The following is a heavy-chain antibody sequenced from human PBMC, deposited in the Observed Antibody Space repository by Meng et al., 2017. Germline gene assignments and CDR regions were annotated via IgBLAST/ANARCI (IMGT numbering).Heavy chain of an antibody. CDR1: GFTFSNFA. D-gene: IGHD2/OR15-2a*01. CDR3: GRDSGGFYAV. Sequence: EVQLLESGGGLVQPGGSLRLSCAASGFTFSNFAISWVRQAPGKGLEWVSGIIHSGGSTYYADSVRGRFTIYRDNAENTLYLQMNSLRDEDTGVYYCGRDSGGFYAVWGRGALVTVSS. J-gene: IGHJ4*02. V-gene: IGHV3-23*01. CDR2: IIHSGGST.